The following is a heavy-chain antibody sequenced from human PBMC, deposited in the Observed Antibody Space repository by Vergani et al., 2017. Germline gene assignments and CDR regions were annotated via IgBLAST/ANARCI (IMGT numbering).Heavy chain of an antibody. CDR2: MSSGDSI. Sequence: QVQLVESGGGLVKPGGSLRLSCAASGFTFSDHYMSWVRQAPGKGLEWISYMSSGDSIYYADSVKGRFTVSRDNTKNTLYLQMNSLRAEDTAVYYCERETDIGSSVSYNYYAMDVWGQGTTVSVSS. V-gene: IGHV3-11*04. CDR1: GFTFSDHY. D-gene: IGHD3-10*01. J-gene: IGHJ6*02. CDR3: ERETDIGSSVSYNYYAMDV.